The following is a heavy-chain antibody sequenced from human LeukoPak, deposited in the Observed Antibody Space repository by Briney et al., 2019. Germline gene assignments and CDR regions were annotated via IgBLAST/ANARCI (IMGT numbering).Heavy chain of an antibody. CDR2: ISGSGGST. J-gene: IGHJ4*02. V-gene: IGHV3-23*01. CDR1: GFTFSSYA. CDR3: AKGDTAMVYYFDY. Sequence: GGSLRLSCAASGFTFSSYAMSWVRPAPGKGLEWASAISGSGGSTYYADSVKGRFTISRDNSKNTLYLQMNSLRAEDTAVYYCAKGDTAMVYYFDYWGQGTLVTVSS. D-gene: IGHD5-18*01.